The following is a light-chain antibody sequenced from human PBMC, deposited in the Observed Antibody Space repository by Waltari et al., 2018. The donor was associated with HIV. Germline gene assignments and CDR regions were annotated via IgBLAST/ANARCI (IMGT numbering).Light chain of an antibody. CDR1: SSDVGAFKY. J-gene: IGLJ1*01. V-gene: IGLV2-8*01. CDR3: SSYAGSSMSYA. CDR2: AVT. Sequence: QSALTQPPSASGSPGQSVTISCTGASSDVGAFKYVSWYQQHPGKAPKLLIYAVTKRPSGVPDRFSGSKSGNTASLTVSGLQAEDEAHYYCSSYAGSSMSYAFGTGTKVTVL.